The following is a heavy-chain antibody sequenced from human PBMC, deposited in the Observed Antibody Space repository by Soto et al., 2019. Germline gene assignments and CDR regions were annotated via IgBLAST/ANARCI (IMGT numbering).Heavy chain of an antibody. V-gene: IGHV3-23*01. CDR1: GFTFSSYA. J-gene: IGHJ3*02. CDR2: ISGSGGST. Sequence: EVQLLESGGDLVQPGGSLRLSCAASGFTFSSYAMSWVRQAPGKGLEWVSAISGSGGSTYYADSVKGRFTISRDNSKNTLYLQMNSLRAEDTAIYYCAKDSYLEGAFDIWGQGTMVTVSS. CDR3: AKDSYLEGAFDI. D-gene: IGHD1-26*01.